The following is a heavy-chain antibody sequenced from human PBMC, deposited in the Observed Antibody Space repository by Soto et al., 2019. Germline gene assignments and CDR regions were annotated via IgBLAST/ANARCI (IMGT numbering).Heavy chain of an antibody. J-gene: IGHJ6*02. Sequence: VSLRLCCAASGFTFSSYSMNGVRQAPGKGLEGVSSISSSSSYIYYADSVKGRFTISRDNAKNSLYLQMNSLRAEDAAVYYCAREMGSLLWFGELMVGYYGMDVWGQGTTVTVSS. CDR2: ISSSSSYI. D-gene: IGHD3-10*01. CDR3: AREMGSLLWFGELMVGYYGMDV. V-gene: IGHV3-21*01. CDR1: GFTFSSYS.